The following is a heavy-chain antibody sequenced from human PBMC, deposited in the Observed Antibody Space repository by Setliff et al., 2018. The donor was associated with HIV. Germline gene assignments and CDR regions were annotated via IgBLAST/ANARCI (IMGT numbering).Heavy chain of an antibody. CDR2: INPSGGAA. CDR3: GRTKDLDY. CDR1: GYTFTDYY. Sequence: ASVKVSCKASGYTFTDYYLHWVRQAPGQGLEWLGVINPSGGAADYAQKLRGRVTITGDTSASTAYMELGSLTLEDTAVYYCGRTKDLDYWGHGTLVTVSS. V-gene: IGHV1-46*04. J-gene: IGHJ4*01.